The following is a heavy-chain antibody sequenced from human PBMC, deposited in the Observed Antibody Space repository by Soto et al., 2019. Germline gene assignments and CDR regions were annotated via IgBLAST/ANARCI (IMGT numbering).Heavy chain of an antibody. D-gene: IGHD5-18*01. Sequence: PGGSLRLSCATSGFTFSDTYLSWVRQAPGKGLEWVGRIKREADGGTTDYAAPVKGRFTISRDDSQNTLYLQMNSLKTEDTAVYYCSHGYYQYFNSWGQGTLVTVSS. CDR2: IKREADGGTT. CDR3: SHGYYQYFNS. CDR1: GFTFSDTY. V-gene: IGHV3-15*01. J-gene: IGHJ4*02.